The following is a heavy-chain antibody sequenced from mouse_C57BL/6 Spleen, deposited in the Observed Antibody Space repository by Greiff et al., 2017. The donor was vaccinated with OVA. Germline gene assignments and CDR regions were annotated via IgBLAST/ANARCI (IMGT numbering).Heavy chain of an antibody. Sequence: VQLQESGPELVKPGASVKISCKASGYTFTDYYINWVKQRPGQGLEWIGWIYPGSGNTKYNQKFKGKATLTVDQSSSTAYMQLNSLTSEDSAVYYCARSPPREGYFDYWGQGTTLTVSS. CDR1: GYTFTDYY. CDR3: ARSPPREGYFDY. CDR2: IYPGSGNT. V-gene: IGHV1-84*01. J-gene: IGHJ2*01.